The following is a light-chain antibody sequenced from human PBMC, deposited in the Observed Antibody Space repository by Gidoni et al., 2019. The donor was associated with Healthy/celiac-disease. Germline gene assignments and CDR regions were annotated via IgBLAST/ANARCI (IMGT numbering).Light chain of an antibody. CDR1: ALPKQY. Sequence: SYELTQTPSVSVSPGQTARITCSGDALPKQYAYWYQRKPGQAPVLVIYKDSERPSGIPERFSGSSSGTTVTLTISGFQAEDEADYYCQSADSSVVFGGGTKLTVL. J-gene: IGLJ2*01. CDR2: KDS. CDR3: QSADSSVV. V-gene: IGLV3-25*03.